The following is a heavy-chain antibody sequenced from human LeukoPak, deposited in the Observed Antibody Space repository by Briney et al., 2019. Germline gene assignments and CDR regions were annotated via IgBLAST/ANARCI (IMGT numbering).Heavy chain of an antibody. CDR1: RGSISSFY. Sequence: PSETLSLTCTVSRGSISSFYWSWIRQPPGKGLEWIGYIYYSGSTNYNPSLKSRVTISVDTSKNQFSLKLSSVTAADTAVYYCTRGGINWGNSWFDPWGQGTLVTVSS. CDR3: TRGGINWGNSWFDP. D-gene: IGHD7-27*01. V-gene: IGHV4-59*01. J-gene: IGHJ5*02. CDR2: IYYSGST.